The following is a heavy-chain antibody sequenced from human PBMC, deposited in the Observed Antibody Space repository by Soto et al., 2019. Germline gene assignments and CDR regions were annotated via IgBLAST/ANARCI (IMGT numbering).Heavy chain of an antibody. CDR1: GFTFSDYY. V-gene: IGHV3-11*01. J-gene: IGHJ3*02. D-gene: IGHD5-12*01. CDR2: ISSCGSTI. CDR3: ASHRGWLRPRLDAFDI. Sequence: QVQLVESGGGLVKPGGSLRLSCAASGFTFSDYYMSWIRQAPGKGLEWVSYISSCGSTIYYADSVKGRFTISRDNAKNSLYLQMNSLRAEDTAVYYCASHRGWLRPRLDAFDIWGQGTMVTVSS.